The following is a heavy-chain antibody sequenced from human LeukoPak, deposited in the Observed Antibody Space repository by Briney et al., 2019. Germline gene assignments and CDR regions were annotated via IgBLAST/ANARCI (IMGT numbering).Heavy chain of an antibody. J-gene: IGHJ4*02. D-gene: IGHD3-22*01. CDR3: ARRIVRGDYYSDDS. Sequence: SETLSLTCTVSGDSISSYYWSWIRQPAGKGLEWIGRVYTSGSTNYNPSLKSRVTISLDTSKNQFSLKLTSVTAADTAVYYCARRIVRGDYYSDDSWGQGTLVTVSS. CDR2: VYTSGST. CDR1: GDSISSYY. V-gene: IGHV4-4*07.